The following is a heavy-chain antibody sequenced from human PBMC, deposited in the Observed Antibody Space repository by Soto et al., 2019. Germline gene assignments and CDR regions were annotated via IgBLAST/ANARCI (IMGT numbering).Heavy chain of an antibody. D-gene: IGHD6-13*01. Sequence: QLQLQESGSGLVKPSQTLSLTCAVSGGSISSDGYSWSWIRQPPGKGLEWIGYIYHSGSTYYNPSLKSRVTISVDRSKNQFSLNLSSVTAADTAVYYCASSHAGAHITAAVHWGQGTLVTVSS. CDR1: GGSISSDGYS. V-gene: IGHV4-30-2*01. CDR3: ASSHAGAHITAAVH. CDR2: IYHSGST. J-gene: IGHJ4*02.